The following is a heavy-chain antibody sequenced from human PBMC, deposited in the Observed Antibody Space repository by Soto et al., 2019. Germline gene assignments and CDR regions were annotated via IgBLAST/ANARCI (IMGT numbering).Heavy chain of an antibody. CDR3: ARGRHKWSGMDV. CDR1: GGSFSGYY. D-gene: IGHD2-8*01. Sequence: SETLSLTCAVYGGSFSGYYWSWIRQPPGKGLEWIGEINHSGSTNYNPSLKSRVTISVDTSKNQFSLKLSSVTAADTAVYYCARGRHKWSGMDVWGQRTTVT. J-gene: IGHJ6*02. CDR2: INHSGST. V-gene: IGHV4-34*01.